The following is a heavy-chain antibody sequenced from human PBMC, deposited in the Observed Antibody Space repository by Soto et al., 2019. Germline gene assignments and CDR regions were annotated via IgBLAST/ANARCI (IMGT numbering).Heavy chain of an antibody. Sequence: SETLSLTCAVYGGSFSGYYWSWIRQPPGKGLERIGEINHSGSTNYNPSLKSRVTISVDTSKNQFSLKLSSVTAADTAVYYCASSHGYGSYYFDYWGQGTLVTVSS. CDR2: INHSGST. D-gene: IGHD3-10*01. J-gene: IGHJ4*02. V-gene: IGHV4-34*01. CDR3: ASSHGYGSYYFDY. CDR1: GGSFSGYY.